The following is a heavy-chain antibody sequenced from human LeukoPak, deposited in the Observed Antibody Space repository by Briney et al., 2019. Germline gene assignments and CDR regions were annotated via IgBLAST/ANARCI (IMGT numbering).Heavy chain of an antibody. J-gene: IGHJ3*02. CDR3: AREYYYDSSGYYYGEYAFDI. V-gene: IGHV4-59*01. CDR1: GGSISSYY. D-gene: IGHD3-22*01. Sequence: SETLSLTCTVSGGSISSYYWSWIRQPPGKGLEWIGYIYYSGSTNYNPSLKSRVTISVDTSKNQFSLKLSSATAADTAVYYCAREYYYDSSGYYYGEYAFDIWGQGTMVTVSS. CDR2: IYYSGST.